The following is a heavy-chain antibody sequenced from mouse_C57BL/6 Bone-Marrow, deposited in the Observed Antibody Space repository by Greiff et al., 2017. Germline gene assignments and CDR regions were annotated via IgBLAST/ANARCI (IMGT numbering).Heavy chain of an antibody. CDR3: TTFITTVVADY. CDR2: IDPENGDT. Sequence: EVQLQQSGAELVRPGVSVKLSCTASGFHIQDDYMHWVKQRPEQGLEWIGWIDPENGDTEYASKFQGKATITADTSTNTAYLQLSSLTSEDAAVYYCTTFITTVVADYWGQGTTLTVSS. J-gene: IGHJ2*01. D-gene: IGHD1-1*01. V-gene: IGHV14-4*01. CDR1: GFHIQDDY.